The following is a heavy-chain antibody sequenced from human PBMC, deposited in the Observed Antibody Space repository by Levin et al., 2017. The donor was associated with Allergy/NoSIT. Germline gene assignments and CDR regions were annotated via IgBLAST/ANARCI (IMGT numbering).Heavy chain of an antibody. V-gene: IGHV3-23*01. Sequence: GGSLRLSCAASGFTFSSYGMTWVRQAPGKGLEWVSAIFGSGDSAYYADSVKGRFTISRDNSKNTVYLQMSSLSAEDMAVYYCAKGRGAYAVVPADWGQGTLVTVSS. D-gene: IGHD2-2*01. CDR3: AKGRGAYAVVPAD. J-gene: IGHJ4*02. CDR2: IFGSGDSA. CDR1: GFTFSSYG.